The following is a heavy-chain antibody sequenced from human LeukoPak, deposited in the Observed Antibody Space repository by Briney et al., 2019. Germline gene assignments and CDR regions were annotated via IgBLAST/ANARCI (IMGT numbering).Heavy chain of an antibody. J-gene: IGHJ4*02. CDR3: TTYRSGSFDC. CDR2: IYFKTDGGAT. CDR1: GFTFSNAW. D-gene: IGHD3-10*01. V-gene: IGHV3-15*01. Sequence: GGSLSLSCAASGFTFSNAWMSWVRQAPGKGLEWVGRIYFKTDGGATDYAAPVKGRFTISSDDSKNTLYLQMNSLKTEDTAVYYCTTYRSGSFDCWGQGTPVTVSS.